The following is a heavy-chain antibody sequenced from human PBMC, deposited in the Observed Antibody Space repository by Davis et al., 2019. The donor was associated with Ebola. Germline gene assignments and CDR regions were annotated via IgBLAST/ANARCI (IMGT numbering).Heavy chain of an antibody. CDR1: GFTFSDYW. CDR2: IKQDGSEK. J-gene: IGHJ4*02. D-gene: IGHD4-17*01. CDR3: AKGGGDYGDTQYYFDY. V-gene: IGHV3-7*01. Sequence: GESLKISCSASGFTFSDYWLSWVRQPPGKGLEWVANIKQDGSEKYYVDSVKGRFTISRDNAKNSLYLQMNSLRGDDTAVYYCAKGGGDYGDTQYYFDYWGQGTLVTVSS.